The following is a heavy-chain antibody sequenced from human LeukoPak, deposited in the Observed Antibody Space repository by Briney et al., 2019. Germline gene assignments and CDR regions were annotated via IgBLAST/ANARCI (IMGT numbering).Heavy chain of an antibody. J-gene: IGHJ3*02. V-gene: IGHV3-23*01. CDR1: GFTFSSYA. CDR2: ISGGGGST. CDR3: AKVDGYYGNDAFDI. Sequence: PGGSLRLSCAASGFTFSSYAMSWVRQAPGKGLEWVSVISGGGGSTYYADSVKGRSTISRDNSKNTLYLQMNSLRAEDTAVYYCAKVDGYYGNDAFDIWGQGTMVTVSS. D-gene: IGHD3-22*01.